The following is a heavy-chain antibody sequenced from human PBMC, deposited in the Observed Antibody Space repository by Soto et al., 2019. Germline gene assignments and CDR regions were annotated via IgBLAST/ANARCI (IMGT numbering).Heavy chain of an antibody. CDR3: ARDRSNYFDY. Sequence: QVQLVQSGAEVKKPGASVKVSCKASGYTFTSNGIIWVRQAPGQGLEWMGWINTYNGNTNYAQKLQRRVTMTTDPSTNTAYMELRSLRSDDTAVYYCARDRSNYFDYWGQGTVVTVSS. J-gene: IGHJ4*02. CDR1: GYTFTSNG. CDR2: INTYNGNT. V-gene: IGHV1-18*01.